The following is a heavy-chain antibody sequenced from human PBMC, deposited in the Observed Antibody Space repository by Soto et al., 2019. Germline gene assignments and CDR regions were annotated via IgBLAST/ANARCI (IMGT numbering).Heavy chain of an antibody. J-gene: IGHJ4*02. Sequence: EVQVVESGGGLVEPGGSLRLSCAASGVTFIYAWMNWVRQAPGKGLEWVARIKSKTDGETTDYAASVKGRMTISRADWKAETTLYLQMNSLKADDTAVYYCTSGYGDSAWDGHWGQGTLVTVSA. CDR1: GVTFIYAW. CDR2: IKSKTDGETT. D-gene: IGHD2-21*02. V-gene: IGHV3-15*07. CDR3: TSGYGDSAWDGH.